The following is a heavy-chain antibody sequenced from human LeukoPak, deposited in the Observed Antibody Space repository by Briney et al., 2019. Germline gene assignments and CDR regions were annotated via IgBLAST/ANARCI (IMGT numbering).Heavy chain of an antibody. J-gene: IGHJ4*02. D-gene: IGHD5-12*01. CDR1: GFTFSTYG. CDR3: ARDEYSGSKRGFYFDS. CDR2: MWYDGSNK. Sequence: PGGSLRLSCAASGFTFSTYGMHWVRQTPGKGLEWVAVMWYDGSNKYYADSVKGRFTISRDNSKNTLDLQMNSLRVEDTAVYYCARDEYSGSKRGFYFDSWGQGTLVTVSS. V-gene: IGHV3-33*01.